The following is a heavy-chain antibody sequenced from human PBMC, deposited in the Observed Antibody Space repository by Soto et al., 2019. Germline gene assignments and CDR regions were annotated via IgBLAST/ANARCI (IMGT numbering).Heavy chain of an antibody. CDR1: WLLRQCSYL. Sequence: PSETLSPHLHCLWWLLRQCSYLLGRVRPAPRKGPGWIGSIYYSGSTYYNPPLKSRVTISVDTSKNQFSLKLSSVTAADTAVYYCARHGMDYYDSSGYYYSPYYFDYWGQGTLVTVS. D-gene: IGHD3-22*01. V-gene: IGHV4-39*01. CDR2: IYYSGST. J-gene: IGHJ4*02. CDR3: ARHGMDYYDSSGYYYSPYYFDY.